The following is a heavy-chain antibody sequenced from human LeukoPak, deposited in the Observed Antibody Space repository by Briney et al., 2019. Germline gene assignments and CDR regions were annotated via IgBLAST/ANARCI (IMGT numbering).Heavy chain of an antibody. J-gene: IGHJ4*02. CDR1: GYTFTGYY. CDR2: INPNSGGT. V-gene: IGHV1-2*02. CDR3: ARDYYDSSGYFMGMSY. D-gene: IGHD3-22*01. Sequence: ASVKVSCKASGYTFTGYYMHWVRQAPGQGLEWMGWINPNSGGTNYAQKFQGRVTMTRDTSISTAYMELSRLRSDDTAVYYCARDYYDSSGYFMGMSYWGQGTLVTVSS.